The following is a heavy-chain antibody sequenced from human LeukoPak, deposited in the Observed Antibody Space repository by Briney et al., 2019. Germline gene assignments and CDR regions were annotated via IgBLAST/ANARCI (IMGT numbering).Heavy chain of an antibody. CDR2: IYYSGST. CDR1: GGSISSSSYY. J-gene: IGHJ2*01. CDR3: VRDEAEFGNRQWYFDL. Sequence: SSETLSLTCTVSGGSISSSSYYWGWIRQPPGKGLEWIGSIYYSGSTYYNPSLQSRVGISADMSRSQFSLRLNSMTAADTAVYYCVRDEAEFGNRQWYFDLWGRGALVIVSS. D-gene: IGHD2/OR15-2a*01. V-gene: IGHV4-39*07.